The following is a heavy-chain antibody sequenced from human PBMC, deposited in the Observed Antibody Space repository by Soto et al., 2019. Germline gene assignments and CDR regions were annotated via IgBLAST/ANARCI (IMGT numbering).Heavy chain of an antibody. CDR2: ISGSGGST. CDR1: GFTFSGYA. Sequence: GGSLRLSCAASGFTFSGYAMSWVRQAPGKGLEWVSAISGSGGSTYYADSVKGRFTISRDNSKNTLYLQMNSLRAEDTAVYYCAKDTSRVVTTFDYWGQGTLVTVSS. V-gene: IGHV3-23*01. J-gene: IGHJ4*02. D-gene: IGHD2-21*02. CDR3: AKDTSRVVTTFDY.